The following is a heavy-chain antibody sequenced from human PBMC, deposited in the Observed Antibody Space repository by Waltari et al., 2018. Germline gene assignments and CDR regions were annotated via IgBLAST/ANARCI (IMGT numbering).Heavy chain of an antibody. V-gene: IGHV4-59*11. D-gene: IGHD1-26*01. J-gene: IGHJ4*02. Sequence: QVQLQESGPGLVKPSETLSLTCTVSGGSISSHYWSWIRQPPGKGLEWIGYIYYSGSTNYNPSLKSRVTISVDTSKNQFSLKLSSVTAADTAVYYCARSWRGVGATDAYYFDYWGQGTLVTVSS. CDR3: ARSWRGVGATDAYYFDY. CDR2: IYYSGST. CDR1: GGSISSHY.